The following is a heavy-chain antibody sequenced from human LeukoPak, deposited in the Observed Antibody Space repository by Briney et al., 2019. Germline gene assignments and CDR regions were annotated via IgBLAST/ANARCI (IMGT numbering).Heavy chain of an antibody. CDR1: GYTFTGYY. Sequence: ASVKVSCKASGYTFTGYYMHWVRQAPGQGLEWMGWINPNSGGTNYAQKFQGRVTMTRDTSISTAYMELSRLRSDDTAVYYCARSPPLTYDSSGYRLPFDYWGQGTLVTVSS. J-gene: IGHJ4*02. D-gene: IGHD3-22*01. CDR2: INPNSGGT. CDR3: ARSPPLTYDSSGYRLPFDY. V-gene: IGHV1-2*02.